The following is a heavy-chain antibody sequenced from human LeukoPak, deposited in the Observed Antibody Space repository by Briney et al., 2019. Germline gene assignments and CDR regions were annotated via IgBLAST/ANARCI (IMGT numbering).Heavy chain of an antibody. Sequence: GGSLRLSCAASGFTFSSYGMHWVRQAPGKGLEWVAVIWYDGSNKYYADSVKGRFTISRDNAKNSLYLQMNSLRAEDTAVYYCANLRYCSGGSCYSGAFDIWGQGTIVTVSS. D-gene: IGHD2-15*01. CDR2: IWYDGSNK. V-gene: IGHV3-33*03. J-gene: IGHJ3*02. CDR3: ANLRYCSGGSCYSGAFDI. CDR1: GFTFSSYG.